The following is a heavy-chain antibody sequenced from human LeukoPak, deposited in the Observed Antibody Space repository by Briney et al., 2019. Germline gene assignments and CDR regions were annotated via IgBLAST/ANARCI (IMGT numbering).Heavy chain of an antibody. Sequence: SVKVSCKASGGTFSSYTISWVRQAPGQGLEWMGRIIPILGIANYAQKFQGRVTIPADKSTSTAYMELSSLRSEDTAVYYCASDRGWIAAAGTFFDYWGQGTLVTVSS. CDR3: ASDRGWIAAAGTFFDY. J-gene: IGHJ4*02. CDR2: IIPILGIA. D-gene: IGHD6-13*01. V-gene: IGHV1-69*02. CDR1: GGTFSSYT.